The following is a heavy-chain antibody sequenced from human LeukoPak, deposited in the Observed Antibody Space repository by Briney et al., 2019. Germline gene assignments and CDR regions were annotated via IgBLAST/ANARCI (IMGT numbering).Heavy chain of an antibody. CDR3: ARCSSGSYYYYFYYMDV. J-gene: IGHJ6*03. CDR2: ISYDGSNK. Sequence: PGRSLRLSCAASGFTFSSHAIHWVRQAPGKGLEWVAIISYDGSNKYYADSVKGRFTISRDNSKNTLFLQMNSLRAEDTAVYYCARCSSGSYYYYFYYMDVWGKGTTVTVSS. V-gene: IGHV3-30*01. CDR1: GFTFSSHA. D-gene: IGHD3-10*01.